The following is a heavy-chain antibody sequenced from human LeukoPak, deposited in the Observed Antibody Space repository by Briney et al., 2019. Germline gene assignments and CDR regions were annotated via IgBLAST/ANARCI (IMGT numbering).Heavy chain of an antibody. D-gene: IGHD6-19*01. Sequence: SETLSLTCIVSGVSISSGDYYWSWIRQPPGKGLEWIGYIYYSGSTNYNPSLKSRVTISVDTSKNQFSLKLSSVTAADTAVYYCARSALAVAALGWFDPWGQGTLVTVSS. CDR2: IYYSGST. CDR3: ARSALAVAALGWFDP. J-gene: IGHJ5*02. CDR1: GVSISSGDYY. V-gene: IGHV4-61*08.